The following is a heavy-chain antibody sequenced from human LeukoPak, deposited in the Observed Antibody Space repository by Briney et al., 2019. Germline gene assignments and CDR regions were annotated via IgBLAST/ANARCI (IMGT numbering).Heavy chain of an antibody. CDR3: ARATHRTYYYDSSGLNYFDY. Sequence: SVKVSCTASEGTFSTYAISWVRQAPGQGLEWMGGIIPIFGTANYAQKFQGRVTITADESTSTAYMELSSLRSEDTAVYYCARATHRTYYYDSSGLNYFDYWGQGTLVTVSS. J-gene: IGHJ4*02. D-gene: IGHD3-22*01. V-gene: IGHV1-69*13. CDR1: EGTFSTYA. CDR2: IIPIFGTA.